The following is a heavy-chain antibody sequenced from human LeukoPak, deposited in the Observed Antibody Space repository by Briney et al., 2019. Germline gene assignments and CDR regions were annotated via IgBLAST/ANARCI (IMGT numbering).Heavy chain of an antibody. CDR3: ARDRAYYDSSGYYHSVPFDY. J-gene: IGHJ4*02. CDR2: IYSGGST. V-gene: IGHV3-53*01. Sequence: GGSLRLSCAASGFTVSSNYMSWVRQAPGKGLEWVSVIYSGGSTYYADSVKGRFTISRDNSKNTLYLQMNSLRAEDTAVYYCARDRAYYDSSGYYHSVPFDYWGQGTLVTVSS. CDR1: GFTVSSNY. D-gene: IGHD3-22*01.